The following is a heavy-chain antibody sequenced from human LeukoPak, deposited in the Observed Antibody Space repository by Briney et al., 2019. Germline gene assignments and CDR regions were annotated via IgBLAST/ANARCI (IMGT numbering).Heavy chain of an antibody. V-gene: IGHV1-18*01. D-gene: IGHD6-19*01. J-gene: IGHJ4*02. CDR2: ISAYNGNT. CDR1: GYTFTSYG. Sequence: ASVKVSCKASGYTFTSYGISWVRQAPGQGLEWMGWISAYNGNTNYAQKLQGRVTMTTDTSTSTAYMELRSLRSDDTAVYYCARDLLSRQWHILANFDYWGQGTLVTVSS. CDR3: ARDLLSRQWHILANFDY.